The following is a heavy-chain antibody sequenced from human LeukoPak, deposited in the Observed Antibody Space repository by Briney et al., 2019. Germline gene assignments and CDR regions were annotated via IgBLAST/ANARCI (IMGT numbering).Heavy chain of an antibody. CDR1: GGSISRGGYY. J-gene: IGHJ4*02. V-gene: IGHV4-31*01. Sequence: PSQTLSLTCTVSGGSISRGGYYWSWIRQHQGRGLEWIVYIYYSGSTYYNPSLKSPVTISVDTSKNQFSLKLTSVTAADTAVYYCARGYGEDEYFDYWGQGTLVTVSS. CDR2: IYYSGST. CDR3: ARGYGEDEYFDY. D-gene: IGHD4-17*01.